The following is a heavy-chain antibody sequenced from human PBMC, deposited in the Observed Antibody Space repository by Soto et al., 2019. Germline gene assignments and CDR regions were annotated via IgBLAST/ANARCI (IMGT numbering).Heavy chain of an antibody. CDR3: ASRSGYDYFSFDY. Sequence: SETLSLTCTVSGGSISSNSYYWGWIRQPPGKGLEWIGSIYYSGGTYYNPSLKSRVTISVDTSKNQFSLKLSSVTAADTAVYYCASRSGYDYFSFDYWGQGILVTVSS. D-gene: IGHD5-12*01. V-gene: IGHV4-39*01. CDR1: GGSISSNSYY. CDR2: IYYSGGT. J-gene: IGHJ4*02.